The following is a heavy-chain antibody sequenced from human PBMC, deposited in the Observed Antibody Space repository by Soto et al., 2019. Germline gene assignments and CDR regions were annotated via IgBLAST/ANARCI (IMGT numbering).Heavy chain of an antibody. J-gene: IGHJ4*02. Sequence: SETLSLTCSVSGGSISGHYWTWIRQPPGKGLEWIGYIFYSGSTNYNPSLKSRVTISVDTSKNQFSLKMSSVTAADTAVYYCAGVGCSGCSPDYWGQGTLVTVSS. CDR2: IFYSGST. V-gene: IGHV4-59*11. CDR3: AGVGCSGCSPDY. CDR1: GGSISGHY. D-gene: IGHD2-15*01.